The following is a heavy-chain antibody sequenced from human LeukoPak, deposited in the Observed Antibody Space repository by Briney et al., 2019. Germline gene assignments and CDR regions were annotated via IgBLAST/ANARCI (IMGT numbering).Heavy chain of an antibody. V-gene: IGHV1-18*01. CDR3: ARDRGDYGDHDY. Sequence: ASVKVSCKVSGYTLTELSMHWVRQAPGQGLEWMGWISAYNGNTNYAQKLQGRVTMTTDTSTSTAYMELRSLRSDDTAVYYCARDRGDYGDHDYWGQGTLVTVSS. J-gene: IGHJ4*02. CDR2: ISAYNGNT. D-gene: IGHD4-17*01. CDR1: GYTLTELS.